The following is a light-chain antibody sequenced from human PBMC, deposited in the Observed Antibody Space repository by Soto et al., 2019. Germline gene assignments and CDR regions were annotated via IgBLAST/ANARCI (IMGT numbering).Light chain of an antibody. CDR2: HTS. J-gene: IGKJ1*01. CDR1: QSVGGS. Sequence: ETVLTQSPGTLSLSPGERATLSCRASQSVGGSLAWYQQRPGQAPRLLVYHTSNRATGIPDRFSASGSGTDFTLTISRLEPEDFAVYYCQQYESSPQTFGQGTKVDIK. CDR3: QQYESSPQT. V-gene: IGKV3-20*01.